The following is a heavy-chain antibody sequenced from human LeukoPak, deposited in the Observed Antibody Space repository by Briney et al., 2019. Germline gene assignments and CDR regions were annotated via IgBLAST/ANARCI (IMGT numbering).Heavy chain of an antibody. CDR1: GGSISSYY. J-gene: IGHJ4*02. CDR2: IHSSGNT. V-gene: IGHV4-59*08. Sequence: PSETLSLTCTVSGGSISSYYWSWIRQPPGKGLEWIGYIHSSGNTNHNPSLKSRVTISVDTSKNQFSLKLSSVTAADTAVYYCARMGGYSGYATHWGQGTLVTVSS. CDR3: ARMGGYSGYATH. D-gene: IGHD5-12*01.